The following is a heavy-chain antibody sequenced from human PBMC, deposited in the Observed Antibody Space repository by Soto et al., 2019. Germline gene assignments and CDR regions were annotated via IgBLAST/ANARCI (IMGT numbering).Heavy chain of an antibody. J-gene: IGHJ6*02. V-gene: IGHV4-31*03. CDR2: IYYSGST. D-gene: IGHD5-12*01. CDR1: ASSISSGGYY. CDR3: ARVGVATRGYYYYYGMDV. Sequence: SETLSLTCTVSASSISSGGYYWSCIRQHPGKGLEWIGYIYYSGSTYYNPSLKSRVTISVDTSKNQFSLKLSSVTAADTAVYYCARVGVATRGYYYYYGMDVWGQGTTVTVSS.